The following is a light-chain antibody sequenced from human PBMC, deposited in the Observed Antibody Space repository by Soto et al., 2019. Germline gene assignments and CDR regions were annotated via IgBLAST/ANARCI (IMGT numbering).Light chain of an antibody. V-gene: IGKV1-5*01. CDR2: DAS. CDR3: QQYNSYST. CDR1: QSISSW. Sequence: DIQMTQSPSTLSASVGDIVIITCRASQSISSWLAWYQQKPGKAPKLLIYDASSLESGVPSRFSGSGSGTEFTLTISSLQPDDFATYYCQQYNSYSTFGQGTKVDIK. J-gene: IGKJ1*01.